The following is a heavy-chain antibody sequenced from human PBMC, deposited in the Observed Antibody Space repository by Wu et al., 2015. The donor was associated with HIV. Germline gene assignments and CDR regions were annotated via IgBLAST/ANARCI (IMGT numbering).Heavy chain of an antibody. D-gene: IGHD3-22*01. CDR3: ATPRSPGFSSAWPTYFDY. CDR2: IIPLFGTR. CDR1: GNTFNA. V-gene: IGHV1-69*05. Sequence: QVQLVQSGAEVKKPGSSVMISCKASGNTFNAINWVRQAPGRGLEWAGGIIPLFGTRDYAHMFQGRITISTDESTSTAFLRLTTLKSEDTAVYYCATPRSPGFSSAWPTYFDYWGQGTLVTVSS. J-gene: IGHJ1*01.